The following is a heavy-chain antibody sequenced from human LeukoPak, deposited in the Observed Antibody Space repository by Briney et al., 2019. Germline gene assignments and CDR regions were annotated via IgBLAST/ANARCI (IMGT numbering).Heavy chain of an antibody. CDR2: ISFDGNKQ. CDR1: GFRFSGHG. J-gene: IGHJ4*02. D-gene: IGHD6-19*01. Sequence: GGSLRLSCAVSGFRFSGHGMHWVRQAPGKGLEWVAVISFDGNKQYFADSVKGRFTISRDNSKNTLYLQMNSLRAEDTAVYYCAKDRHWLALDDWGQGTLVTVSS. V-gene: IGHV3-33*06. CDR3: AKDRHWLALDD.